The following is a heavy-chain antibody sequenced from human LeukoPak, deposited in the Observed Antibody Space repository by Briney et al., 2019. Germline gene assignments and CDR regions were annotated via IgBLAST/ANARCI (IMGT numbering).Heavy chain of an antibody. CDR1: GFTFSSYG. V-gene: IGHV3-30*18. Sequence: GGSLRLSCAASGFTFSSYGMHWVRQAPGKGLEWVAVISYDGSNKYYADSVKGRFTISRDNSKDTLYLQMNSLRAEDTAVYYCAKEGYSNYFYYYYGMDVWGQGTTVTVSS. CDR2: ISYDGSNK. CDR3: AKEGYSNYFYYYYGMDV. J-gene: IGHJ6*02. D-gene: IGHD4-11*01.